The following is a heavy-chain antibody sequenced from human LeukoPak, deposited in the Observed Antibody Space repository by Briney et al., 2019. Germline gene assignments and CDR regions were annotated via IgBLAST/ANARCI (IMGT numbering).Heavy chain of an antibody. V-gene: IGHV3-23*01. Sequence: GGSLRISCAASGFTFSSYAKSWVRQAPGKGLEWVSAISGSGGSTYYADSVKGRFTISRDNSKNTLYLQMNSLRAEDTAVYYCAKHMDHTYDSSGYDYWGQGTLVTVSS. CDR1: GFTFSSYA. J-gene: IGHJ4*02. CDR3: AKHMDHTYDSSGYDY. D-gene: IGHD3-22*01. CDR2: ISGSGGST.